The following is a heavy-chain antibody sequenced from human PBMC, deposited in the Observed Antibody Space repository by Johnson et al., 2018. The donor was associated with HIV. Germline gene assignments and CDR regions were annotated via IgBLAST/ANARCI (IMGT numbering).Heavy chain of an antibody. Sequence: VQLVESGGGVVQPGRSLRLSFAASGFTVSSNYMSWVRQAPGKGLEWVGRIKSKTDGGTTDYAAPVKGRFTISRDDSKNTLYLQMNSLKTEDTAVYYCTTPSGSYVSSYDAFDIWGQGTVVTVSS. CDR3: TTPSGSYVSSYDAFDI. V-gene: IGHV3-15*01. J-gene: IGHJ3*02. CDR1: GFTVSSNY. D-gene: IGHD1-26*01. CDR2: IKSKTDGGTT.